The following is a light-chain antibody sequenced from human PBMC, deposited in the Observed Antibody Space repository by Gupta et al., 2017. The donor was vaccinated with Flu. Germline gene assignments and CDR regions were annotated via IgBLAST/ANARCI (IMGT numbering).Light chain of an antibody. J-gene: IGLJ3*02. CDR3: RSVDSSLGV. CDR2: ANN. V-gene: IGLV1-40*01. CDR1: SSTTGAGYD. Sequence: QSVLTQPPSVAPAPGQWVTISCTGSSSTTGAGYDVHWYQQPPGTAPKLLIYANNTRPSGVPDRCSGSKSGASASLGITGLQADDEADYSCRSVDSSLGVFGGGTKVTVL.